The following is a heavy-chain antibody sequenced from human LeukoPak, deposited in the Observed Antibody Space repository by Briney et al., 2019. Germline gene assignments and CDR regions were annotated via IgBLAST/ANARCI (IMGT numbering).Heavy chain of an antibody. CDR2: IYSGGNT. Sequence: GGSLRLSWAVSGFTVSNNYMSWVRQAPGKGLEWVSVIYSGGNTYYVDSVKGRFTISRDNSKNTLYLQMNSLRAEDTAVYYCARGRKDILTGYYYSDYWGQGALVTVSS. CDR3: ARGRKDILTGYYYSDY. D-gene: IGHD3-9*01. J-gene: IGHJ4*02. CDR1: GFTVSNNY. V-gene: IGHV3-66*01.